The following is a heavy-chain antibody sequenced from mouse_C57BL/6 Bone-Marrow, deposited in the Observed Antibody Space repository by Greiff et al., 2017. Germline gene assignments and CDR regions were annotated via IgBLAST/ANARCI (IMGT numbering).Heavy chain of an antibody. J-gene: IGHJ2*01. Sequence: EVMLVESGGDLVKPGGSLKLSCAASGFTFSSYGMSWVRQTPDKRLEWVATISSGGSYTYCPDSVKGRFTISRDNAKNTLYLQMSSLKSEDTAMYYCARQFSYSNYDYFDYWGQGTTLTVSS. D-gene: IGHD2-5*01. CDR3: ARQFSYSNYDYFDY. CDR2: ISSGGSYT. CDR1: GFTFSSYG. V-gene: IGHV5-6*02.